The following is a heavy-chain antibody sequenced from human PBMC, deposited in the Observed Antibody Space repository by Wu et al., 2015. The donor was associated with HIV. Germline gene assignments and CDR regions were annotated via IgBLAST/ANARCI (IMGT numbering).Heavy chain of an antibody. J-gene: IGHJ6*01. V-gene: IGHV1-46*01. CDR1: GYTFSSYY. D-gene: IGHD3-9*01. CDR2: INPSGGST. Sequence: QVQLVQSGAEVKKPGASVKVSCKASGYTFSSYYMHWVRQAPGQGLEWMGMINPSGGSTSYAQKFQGRVTMTRDTSTTTVYMELSSLRSEDTAVYYCARLTQYYYYGMDVWGKGPRSPSPQ. CDR3: ARLTQYYYYGMDV.